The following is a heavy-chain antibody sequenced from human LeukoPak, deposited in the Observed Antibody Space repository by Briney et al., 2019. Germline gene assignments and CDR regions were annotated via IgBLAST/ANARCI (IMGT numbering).Heavy chain of an antibody. CDR1: GFTFGDYV. CDR2: IRSKAYGGTT. CDR3: TRVPGNYYYYYYMVV. V-gene: IGHV3-49*04. J-gene: IGHJ6*03. Sequence: GGSLTLSCTASGFTFGDYVMSWVRQAPGKGLEWVGFIRSKAYGGTTEYAASVKGRFTISRDDSKSIAYLQMNSLKTEDTAVYYCTRVPGNYYYYYYMVVWGKGATVTVSS. D-gene: IGHD3-10*01.